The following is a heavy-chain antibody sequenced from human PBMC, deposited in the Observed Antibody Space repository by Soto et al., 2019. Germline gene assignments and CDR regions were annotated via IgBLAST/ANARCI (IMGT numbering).Heavy chain of an antibody. V-gene: IGHV4-59*08. D-gene: IGHD4-17*01. J-gene: IGHJ5*02. CDR3: ARHFSTVTTETNWFDP. CDR2: IYYSGST. CDR1: GDSISNYY. Sequence: SETLSLTCTVSGDSISNYYWSWIRQPPGKGLEWIGYIYYSGSTYYNPSLKSRVTISVDTSKNQFSLKLSSVTAADTAVYYCARHFSTVTTETNWFDPWGQGTLVTVSS.